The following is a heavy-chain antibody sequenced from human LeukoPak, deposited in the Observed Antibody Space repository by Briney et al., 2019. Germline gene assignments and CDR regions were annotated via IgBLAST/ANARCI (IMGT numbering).Heavy chain of an antibody. V-gene: IGHV4-59*01. J-gene: IGHJ6*03. CDR2: IHYSGST. Sequence: PSETLSLTCTVSGGSISSFYWSWIRQPPGKGLEWIGYIHYSGSTTYNPSLKSRVTISADTSKNKFSLKLTSVTAADTAVYYCARAHDCSSAGCSYYSYYMDVWGKGNTVTVSS. CDR1: GGSISSFY. CDR3: ARAHDCSSAGCSYYSYYMDV. D-gene: IGHD2-2*01.